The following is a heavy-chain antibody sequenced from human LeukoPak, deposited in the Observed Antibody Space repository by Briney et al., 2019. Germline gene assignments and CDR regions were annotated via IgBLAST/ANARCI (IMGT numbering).Heavy chain of an antibody. V-gene: IGHV4-4*02. CDR3: ARDGQLGSITMVRGLYPNRGAFDI. CDR1: DGSISSYY. J-gene: IGHJ3*02. CDR2: IYHSGST. Sequence: PSETLSLTCTVSDGSISSYYWSWIRQPPGKGLEWIGEIYHSGSTNYNPSLKSRVTISVDKSKNQFSLKLSSVTAADTAVYYCARDGQLGSITMVRGLYPNRGAFDIWGQGTMVTVSS. D-gene: IGHD3-10*01.